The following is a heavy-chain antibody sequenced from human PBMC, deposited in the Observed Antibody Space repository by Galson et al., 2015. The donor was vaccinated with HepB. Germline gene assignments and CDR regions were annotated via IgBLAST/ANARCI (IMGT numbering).Heavy chain of an antibody. Sequence: SETLSLTCAVYGGSFSGYYWTWIRQPPGKGLEWIGEINHGGSANQSPSLKSRVTISVDTSKNQFSLKLRSMTAADTAVYYCARGLNLGYFDLWGRGTLVTASS. V-gene: IGHV4-34*01. J-gene: IGHJ2*01. CDR2: INHGGSA. D-gene: IGHD1-20*01. CDR3: ARGLNLGYFDL. CDR1: GGSFSGYY.